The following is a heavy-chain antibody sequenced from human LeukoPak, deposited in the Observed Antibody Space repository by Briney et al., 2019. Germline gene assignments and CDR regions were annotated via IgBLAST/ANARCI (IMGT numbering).Heavy chain of an antibody. CDR1: GDSIKSSSYY. D-gene: IGHD3-9*01. Sequence: SETLSLTCTVSGDSIKSSSYYWAWVRQPPGKGLEWIASIYYSGTTYYNPSLKSRVTISVDTSKNQFSLKLSSVTAADTAVYYCARGGIRYFDWLGVGRFDPWGQGTLVTVSS. CDR3: ARGGIRYFDWLGVGRFDP. V-gene: IGHV4-39*07. J-gene: IGHJ5*02. CDR2: IYYSGTT.